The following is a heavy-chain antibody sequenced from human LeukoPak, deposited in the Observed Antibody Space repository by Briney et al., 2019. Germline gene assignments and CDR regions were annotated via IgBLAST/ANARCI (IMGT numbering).Heavy chain of an antibody. CDR2: IYPSGNT. CDR3: ARDGVVTMELDS. D-gene: IGHD3-3*01. V-gene: IGHV4-61*02. Sequence: SETLSLTCTVSGESISNSRHYWSWIRQPAGKGLEWIGRIYPSGNTNYNPSLKSRLTISLDTSKNQFSLNLKSVTAADTAMYYCARDGVVTMELDSWGQGTLVTVSS. CDR1: GESISNSRHY. J-gene: IGHJ4*02.